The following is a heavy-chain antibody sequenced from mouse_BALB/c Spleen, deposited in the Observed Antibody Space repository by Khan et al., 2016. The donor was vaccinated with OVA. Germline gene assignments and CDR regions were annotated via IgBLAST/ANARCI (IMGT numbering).Heavy chain of an antibody. CDR3: ARGRAY. J-gene: IGHJ3*01. V-gene: IGHV3-2*02. CDR2: ITYSGST. CDR1: GYSITSDYA. Sequence: EVQLQESGPGLVKPSQSLSLTCTVSGYSITSDYAWNWIRQFPGNKLEWMGYITYSGSTSYTPSLKSRISITRDTSKNQFFLQLNSVTTEDTATXYGARGRAYWGQGTLVTVSA. D-gene: IGHD3-3*01.